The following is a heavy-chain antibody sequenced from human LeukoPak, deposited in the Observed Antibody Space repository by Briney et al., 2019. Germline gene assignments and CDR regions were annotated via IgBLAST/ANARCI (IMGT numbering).Heavy chain of an antibody. CDR1: GFTFSSYG. V-gene: IGHV3-30*02. J-gene: IGHJ4*02. CDR2: IRYDGSNK. D-gene: IGHD6-19*01. Sequence: GGSLRLSCVASGFTFSSYGMHWVRQAPGKGLEWVAFIRYDGSNKYYADSVKGRFTISRDNSKNTLYLQMNSLRAEDTAVYYCARDGYSSGWYSGYFDYWGQGTLVTVSS. CDR3: ARDGYSSGWYSGYFDY.